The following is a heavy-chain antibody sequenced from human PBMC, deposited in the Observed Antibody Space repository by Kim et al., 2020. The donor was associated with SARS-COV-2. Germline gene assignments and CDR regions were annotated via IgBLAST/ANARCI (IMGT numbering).Heavy chain of an antibody. Sequence: VRGRFPISRDNAKNSLFLQMNSLRADDTAVYYCVRAGHYDSSGYLRDFDYWGQGTMVTVSS. V-gene: IGHV3-11*06. CDR3: VRAGHYDSSGYLRDFDY. D-gene: IGHD3-22*01. J-gene: IGHJ4*02.